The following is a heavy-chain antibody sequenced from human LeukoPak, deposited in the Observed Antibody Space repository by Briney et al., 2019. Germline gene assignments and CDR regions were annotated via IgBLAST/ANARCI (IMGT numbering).Heavy chain of an antibody. D-gene: IGHD3-22*01. CDR3: ARDSSEYYYDSSGYPHYYGMDV. Sequence: GASVKVSCKASGYTFTSYGISWVRQAPGQGLEWMGWISAYNGNTNYAQKLQGRVTMTTDTSTSTAYMELRSLRSDDTAVYYCARDSSEYYYDSSGYPHYYGMDVWGQGTTVTVSS. V-gene: IGHV1-18*01. CDR1: GYTFTSYG. CDR2: ISAYNGNT. J-gene: IGHJ6*02.